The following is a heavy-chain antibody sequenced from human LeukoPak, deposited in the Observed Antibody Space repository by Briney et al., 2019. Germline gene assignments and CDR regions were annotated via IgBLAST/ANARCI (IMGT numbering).Heavy chain of an antibody. V-gene: IGHV4-4*09. CDR1: GGSISSYY. CDR2: IYTSGST. CDR3: ARLEVGATRYYYYGMDV. D-gene: IGHD1-26*01. Sequence: SETLSLTCTVSGGSISSYYWSWIRQPPGKGLEWIGYIYTSGSTNYNPSLKSRVTISVDTSKNQFSLKLSSVTAADTAVYYCARLEVGATRYYYYGMDVWGQGTTVTVSS. J-gene: IGHJ6*02.